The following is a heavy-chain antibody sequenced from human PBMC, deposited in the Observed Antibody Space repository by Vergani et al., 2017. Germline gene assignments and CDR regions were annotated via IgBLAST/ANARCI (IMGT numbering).Heavy chain of an antibody. CDR3: ARDGSSSWSSKPGGDYYFDY. J-gene: IGHJ4*02. V-gene: IGHV3-9*02. Sequence: EVQLEESGGGLVLPGRSLRLFCVASGFTSAGYAMHWVRQAPGKGLEWVSGISWNSNSIGYADSVKGRFTISRDNAKNSLYLQMNSLRAEDTALYYCARDGSSSWSSKPGGDYYFDYWGQGTLVTVSS. CDR1: GFTSAGYA. D-gene: IGHD6-13*01. CDR2: ISWNSNSI.